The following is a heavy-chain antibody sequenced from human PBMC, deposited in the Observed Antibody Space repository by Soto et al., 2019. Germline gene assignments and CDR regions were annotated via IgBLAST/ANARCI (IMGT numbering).Heavy chain of an antibody. D-gene: IGHD2-15*01. CDR3: ARENYGGKAYYFDY. CDR1: GGTFSSYA. V-gene: IGHV1-69*01. CDR2: IIPIFGTA. J-gene: IGHJ4*02. Sequence: QMQLVQSGAEVKKPGSSVKVSCKTSGGTFSSYAISWVRQAPRQWLEWMGGIIPIFGTANYAQKFQGRVTITADESTSTAYMELSSLRSEDTALYYCARENYGGKAYYFDYWGQGTLVTVSS.